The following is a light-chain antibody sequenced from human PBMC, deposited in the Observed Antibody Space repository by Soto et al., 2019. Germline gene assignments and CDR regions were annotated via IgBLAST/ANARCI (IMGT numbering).Light chain of an antibody. CDR1: QDISNY. V-gene: IGKV1-5*03. CDR3: QQYKSYPWT. J-gene: IGKJ1*01. Sequence: DIQMTQSPSTLSGSVGDRVTITCQASQDISNYLNWYQQKPGKAPNLLIYKASTLESGVPSRFSGTGSGTEFTLTISSLQPDDFTTYYCQQYKSYPWTFGQVTMVDIK. CDR2: KAS.